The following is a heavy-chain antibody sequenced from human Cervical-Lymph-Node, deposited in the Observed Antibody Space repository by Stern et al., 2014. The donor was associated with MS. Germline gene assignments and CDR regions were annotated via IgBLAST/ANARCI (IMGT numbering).Heavy chain of an antibody. D-gene: IGHD2-15*01. CDR2: INPNSGDT. V-gene: IGHV1-2*06. CDR3: AGGDSLFDY. J-gene: IGHJ4*02. Sequence: VQLEESGAEVKKPGASVKVSCQVSGYFSGYSFTGYYMHWVRQAPGQGLEWMGRINPNSGDTNYAQKFQGRVTMTRDTSISTAYMELSRLRSDDTAVYYCAGGDSLFDYWGQGTLLTVSS. CDR1: GYFSGYSFTGYY.